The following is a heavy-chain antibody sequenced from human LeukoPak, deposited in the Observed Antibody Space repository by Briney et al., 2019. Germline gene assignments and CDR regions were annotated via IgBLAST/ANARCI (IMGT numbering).Heavy chain of an antibody. D-gene: IGHD6-19*01. Sequence: GGSLRLSCAASGLTFSSYAMHWVRQAPGKGLEWVAVISYDGSNKYYADSVKGRFTISRDNSKNTLYLQMNSLRAEDTAVYYCARDRGIAVAHYGMDVWGQGTTVTVSS. CDR3: ARDRGIAVAHYGMDV. J-gene: IGHJ6*02. CDR1: GLTFSSYA. V-gene: IGHV3-30-3*01. CDR2: ISYDGSNK.